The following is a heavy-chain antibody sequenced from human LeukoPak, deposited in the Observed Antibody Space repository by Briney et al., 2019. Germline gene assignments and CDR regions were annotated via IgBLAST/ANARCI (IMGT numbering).Heavy chain of an antibody. CDR1: GFTFSSYG. J-gene: IGHJ4*02. CDR3: AKYCSGGNCYSGLDY. CDR2: IRYDGSNK. D-gene: IGHD2-15*01. Sequence: GGSLRLSCAASGFTFSSYGVHWVRQAPGKGLEWVAFIRYDGSNKYYADSVKGRFTISRDNSKSTLYLQMNSLRAEDTAVYYCAKYCSGGNCYSGLDYWGQGTLVTVSS. V-gene: IGHV3-30*02.